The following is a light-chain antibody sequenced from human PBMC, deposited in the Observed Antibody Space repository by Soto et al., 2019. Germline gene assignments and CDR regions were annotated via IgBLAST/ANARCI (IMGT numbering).Light chain of an antibody. CDR3: PKYNSAPLT. J-gene: IGKJ4*01. Sequence: DIQMTQSPSSLSASVGDRVTITCSASLTISNYLAWYQQKPGKIPNLLIDDESTLQSGVPARLSGSGSGTDFTLTISSRQPEDVAAYSGPKYNSAPLTVGGGTKVAIK. CDR2: DES. CDR1: LTISNY. V-gene: IGKV1-27*01.